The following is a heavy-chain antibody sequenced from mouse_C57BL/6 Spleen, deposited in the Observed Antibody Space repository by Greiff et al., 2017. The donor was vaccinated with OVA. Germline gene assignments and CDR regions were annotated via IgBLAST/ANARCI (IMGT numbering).Heavy chain of an antibody. CDR3: ARRGHRFYSNYDVDYFDY. CDR1: GFTFSSYG. V-gene: IGHV5-6*02. CDR2: ISSGGSYT. J-gene: IGHJ2*01. D-gene: IGHD2-5*01. Sequence: EVKLVESGGDLVKPGGSLKLSCAASGFTFSSYGMSWVRQTPDKRLEWVATISSGGSYTYYPDSVKGRFTISRDNAKNTLYLQMSSLKSEDTAMYYCARRGHRFYSNYDVDYFDYWGQGTTLTVSS.